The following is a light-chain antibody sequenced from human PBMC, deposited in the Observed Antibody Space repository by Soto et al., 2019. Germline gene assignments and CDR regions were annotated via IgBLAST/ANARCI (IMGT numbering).Light chain of an antibody. CDR1: ETIRSSY. V-gene: IGKV3-20*01. CDR2: GAS. CDR3: QQYGSALPLT. J-gene: IGKJ4*01. Sequence: EIVLTQSPGTLSLSPGESATLSCRASETIRSSYLHWYQQKPGQAPRLIIIGASNRATGIPDRFSGSASGTEFTLTISSLEPEDFAVNYCQQYGSALPLTFGSGTKVETK.